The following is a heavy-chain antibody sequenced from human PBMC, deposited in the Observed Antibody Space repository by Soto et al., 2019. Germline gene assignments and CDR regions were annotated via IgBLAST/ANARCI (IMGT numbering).Heavy chain of an antibody. D-gene: IGHD5-18*01. CDR3: ARDGSICWYSYDYHAVDA. CDR1: GFTFRTYW. J-gene: IGHJ6*02. Sequence: EVQLVESGGGLVQPGGSLRLSCGASGFTFRTYWLSWVRQVPGKGLEWVANINQDGSEKNYVDSVKGRFTISRDNTKNSLYLQMSRMRAEDTAFYSCARDGSICWYSYDYHAVDAWGQGTTVTVSS. V-gene: IGHV3-7*05. CDR2: INQDGSEK.